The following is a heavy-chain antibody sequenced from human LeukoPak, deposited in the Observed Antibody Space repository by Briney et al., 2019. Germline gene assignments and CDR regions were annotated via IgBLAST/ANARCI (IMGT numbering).Heavy chain of an antibody. CDR3: AKRSGYTTGWFFDF. V-gene: IGHV3-11*01. CDR2: ISSSGSTM. D-gene: IGHD6-19*01. Sequence: PGGSLRLSCAASGFTFSDYYMSWIRQAPGKGLEWVSYISSSGSTMYYADSVKGRFTISRDNAKNSLYLQMNSLRAEDTAVFYCAKRSGYTTGWFFDFWGQGTLVTVSS. J-gene: IGHJ4*02. CDR1: GFTFSDYY.